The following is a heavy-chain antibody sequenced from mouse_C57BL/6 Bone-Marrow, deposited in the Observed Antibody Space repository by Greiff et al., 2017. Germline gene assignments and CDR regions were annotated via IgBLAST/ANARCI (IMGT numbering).Heavy chain of an antibody. D-gene: IGHD1-1*01. J-gene: IGHJ4*01. Sequence: VQLQQSGPELVKPGASVKISCKASGYTFTDYYMNWVKQSHGKSLEWIGDINPNNGGTSYNQKFKGKATLTVDKSSSTAYMELRSLTSEDSAVYYCARDYGSSYGYYAMDYWGQGTSVTVSS. CDR3: ARDYGSSYGYYAMDY. CDR1: GYTFTDYY. V-gene: IGHV1-26*01. CDR2: INPNNGGT.